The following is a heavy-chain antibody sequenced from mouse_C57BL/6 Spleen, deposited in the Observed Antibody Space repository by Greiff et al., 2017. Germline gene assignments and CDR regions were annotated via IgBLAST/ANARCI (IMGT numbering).Heavy chain of an antibody. J-gene: IGHJ1*03. CDR1: GYTFTSYW. CDR3: ARGGIPLGYFDV. Sequence: QVQLQQPGAELVMPGASVKLSCKASGYTFTSYWMHWVKQRPGQGLEWIGEIDPSDSYTNYNQKFKGKSTLTVDKSSSTAYMQLSSLTSEDSAVYYCARGGIPLGYFDVWAQGPRSPSPQ. V-gene: IGHV1-69*01. CDR2: IDPSDSYT.